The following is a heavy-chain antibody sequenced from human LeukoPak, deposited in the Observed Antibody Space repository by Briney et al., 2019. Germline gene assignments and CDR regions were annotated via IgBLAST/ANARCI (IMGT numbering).Heavy chain of an antibody. CDR1: GFTFSSYA. V-gene: IGHV3-23*01. J-gene: IGHJ6*03. D-gene: IGHD1-26*01. Sequence: PGGSLRLSCAASGFTFSSYAMSWVRQAPGKGLEWVSAISGSGGSTYYADSVKGRFTISRDNSKNTLYLQMNSLRAEDTAVYYCAKAGATLRPGYYYYYMDVWGKGTTVTVSS. CDR3: AKAGATLRPGYYYYYMDV. CDR2: ISGSGGST.